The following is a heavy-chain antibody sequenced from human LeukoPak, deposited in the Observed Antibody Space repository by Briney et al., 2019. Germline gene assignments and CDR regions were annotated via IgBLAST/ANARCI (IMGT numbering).Heavy chain of an antibody. D-gene: IGHD2-15*01. J-gene: IGHJ6*03. CDR3: AKDASGGIYYMDV. CDR2: INESGGTT. CDR1: GFTFSSYA. V-gene: IGHV3-23*01. Sequence: GGSLRLTCAASGFTFSSYAMNWVRQAPGKGLEWVSSINESGGTTDYADSVKGRFTISRDNSKNTLYLQMNSLRAEDTAVYYCAKDASGGIYYMDVWGKGTTVTVSS.